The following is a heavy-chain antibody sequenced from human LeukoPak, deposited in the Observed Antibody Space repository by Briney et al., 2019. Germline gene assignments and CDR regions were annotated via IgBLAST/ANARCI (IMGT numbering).Heavy chain of an antibody. Sequence: GGSLRLSCAASAFTFSSYAMTWVRQAPGKGLEWVSTLGGGNGRTYYADSVKGRFTVSRDNSKNTLYLQMNTLRAEDTAAYYCARAYCSTSSCHWALFHFDSWGQGTLVTVSS. D-gene: IGHD2-2*01. CDR1: AFTFSSYA. CDR3: ARAYCSTSSCHWALFHFDS. V-gene: IGHV3-23*01. CDR2: LGGGNGRT. J-gene: IGHJ4*02.